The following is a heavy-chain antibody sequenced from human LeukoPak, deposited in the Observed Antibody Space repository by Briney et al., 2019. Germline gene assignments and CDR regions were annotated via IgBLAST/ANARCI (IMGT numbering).Heavy chain of an antibody. J-gene: IGHJ4*02. V-gene: IGHV3-23*01. D-gene: IGHD6-13*01. CDR1: GFTFSNYA. CDR3: AKDSSSWYFDY. CDR2: ISDSGGST. Sequence: GGSLRLSCAASGFTFSNYAMSWVRQAPGKGLEWVSAISDSGGSTYYAASVKGRFTISRDNSKSTLYLQMNSLRAEDTAVYYCAKDSSSWYFDYWGQGTPVTVSS.